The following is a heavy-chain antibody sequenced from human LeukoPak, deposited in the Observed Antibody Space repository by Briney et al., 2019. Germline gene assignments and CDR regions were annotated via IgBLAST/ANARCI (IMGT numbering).Heavy chain of an antibody. CDR1: GFTFSSYA. V-gene: IGHV3-23*01. D-gene: IGHD1-1*01. CDR3: AKGLGTYYYYGMDV. CDR2: ISGSGGSI. J-gene: IGHJ6*02. Sequence: PGGPLRLSCEASGFTFSSYAMSWVRKAPGKGLEWVSAISGSGGSIYYADSVKGRFTISRDNSKNTLYLQMNSLRAEDTAVYYCAKGLGTYYYYGMDVWGQGTTVTVSS.